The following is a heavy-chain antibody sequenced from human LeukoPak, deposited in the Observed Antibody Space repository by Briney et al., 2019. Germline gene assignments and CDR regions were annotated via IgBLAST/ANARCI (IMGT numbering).Heavy chain of an antibody. D-gene: IGHD1-1*01. J-gene: IGHJ5*02. V-gene: IGHV3-48*01. CDR1: GFTFSSYS. CDR2: ISSSSSTI. Sequence: GGSLRLSCAASGFTFSSYSMNWVRQAPGKGLEWVSYISSSSSTIYYADSVKGRFTISRDNAKNSLYLQMNSLRAEDTAVDYCARAVRRTTNWFDPWGQGTLVTVSS. CDR3: ARAVRRTTNWFDP.